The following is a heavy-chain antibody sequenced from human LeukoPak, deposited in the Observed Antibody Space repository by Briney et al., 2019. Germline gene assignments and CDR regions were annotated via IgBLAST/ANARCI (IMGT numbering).Heavy chain of an antibody. J-gene: IGHJ4*02. V-gene: IGHV3-23*01. D-gene: IGHD5-24*01. CDR2: ISGSGGST. Sequence: GGSLRLSCAASGFTVSSNYMSWVRQAPGKGLEWVSAISGSGGSTYYADSVKGRFTISRDNSKNTLYLQMNSLRAEDTAVYYCAKDLGWVQYDYWGQGTLVTVSS. CDR1: GFTVSSNY. CDR3: AKDLGWVQYDY.